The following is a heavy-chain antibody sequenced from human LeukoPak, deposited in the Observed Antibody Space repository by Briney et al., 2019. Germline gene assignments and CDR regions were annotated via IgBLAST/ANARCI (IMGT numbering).Heavy chain of an antibody. CDR3: AKSGPDYDPWGYYYYGMDV. Sequence: GGSLRLSCAASGFTFSIYAMSWVRQAPGKGLEWVSAISGSGGSTYYADSVKGRFTISRDNSKNTLYLQMNSLRAEDTAVYYCAKSGPDYDPWGYYYYGMDVWGQGTTVTVSS. D-gene: IGHD3-16*01. CDR2: ISGSGGST. J-gene: IGHJ6*02. V-gene: IGHV3-23*01. CDR1: GFTFSIYA.